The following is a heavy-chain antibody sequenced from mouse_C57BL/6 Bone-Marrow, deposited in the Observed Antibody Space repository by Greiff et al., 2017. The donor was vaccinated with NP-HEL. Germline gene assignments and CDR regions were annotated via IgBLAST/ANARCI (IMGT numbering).Heavy chain of an antibody. CDR1: GFNIKDDY. J-gene: IGHJ2*01. Sequence: VQLQQSGAELVRPGASVKLSCTASGFNIKDDYMHWVKQRPEQGLEWIGWIDPENGDTEYASKFQGKATITADTSSNTAYLQLSSLTSEDTAVYYCTSYDGSVDYWGQGTTLTVSS. CDR2: IDPENGDT. D-gene: IGHD2-3*01. V-gene: IGHV14-4*01. CDR3: TSYDGSVDY.